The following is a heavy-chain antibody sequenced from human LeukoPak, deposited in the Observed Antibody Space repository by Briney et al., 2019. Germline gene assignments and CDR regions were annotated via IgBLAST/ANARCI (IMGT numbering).Heavy chain of an antibody. D-gene: IGHD1-14*01. Sequence: GGSLRLSCAASGFTFSSYAMSWVRQAPGKGLEWVAIIWHDGSSQYYADSIKGRFTISRDNSKNTLYLQMNSLRAEDTAAYYCARWGIIGHDAFDIWGQGTVVPVSS. CDR3: ARWGIIGHDAFDI. V-gene: IGHV3-33*08. CDR2: IWHDGSSQ. J-gene: IGHJ3*02. CDR1: GFTFSSYA.